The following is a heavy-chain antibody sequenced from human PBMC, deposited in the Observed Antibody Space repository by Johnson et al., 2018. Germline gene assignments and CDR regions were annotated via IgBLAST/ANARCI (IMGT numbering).Heavy chain of an antibody. J-gene: IGHJ1*01. CDR3: AKDRYSSGREYFQH. V-gene: IGHV3-30*04. CDR1: GFTFSSYA. CDR2: ISYDGSNK. D-gene: IGHD6-19*01. Sequence: QVQLQESGGGVVQPGRSLRLSCAASGFTFSSYAMHWVRQAPGKGLEWVAVISYDGSNKYYVDSVKGRFTISRDNSKNTLYLQMNSLRAEDTALYYCAKDRYSSGREYFQHWGQGTLVTVSS.